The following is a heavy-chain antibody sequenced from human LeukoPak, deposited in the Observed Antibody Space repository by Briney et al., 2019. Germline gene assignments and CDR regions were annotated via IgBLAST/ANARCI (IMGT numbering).Heavy chain of an antibody. D-gene: IGHD3-22*01. CDR1: GGSISSSSYY. J-gene: IGHJ3*02. Sequence: PSETLSLTCTVSGGSISSSSYYWGWIRQPPGKGLEWIGSIYYSGSTYYNPSLKSRVTISVDTSKNQFSLRLSSVTAADTAVYYCARSYYYDSSGDAFDIWGQGTMVTVSS. V-gene: IGHV4-39*07. CDR3: ARSYYYDSSGDAFDI. CDR2: IYYSGST.